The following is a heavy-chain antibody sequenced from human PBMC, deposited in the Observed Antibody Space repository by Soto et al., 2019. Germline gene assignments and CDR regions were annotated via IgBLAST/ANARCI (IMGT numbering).Heavy chain of an antibody. V-gene: IGHV1-69*01. Sequence: VQLVQSGAEVKQPGSSVKLSCKASGGTFNRYTISWVRQAPGQGLEWMGGIIPIFGTANYAQKFQGRVAIIADESTSAAYMELRSLRSVDTAVYYCALWGFRDGNNSKYNYSGMDVWGQGTTVTVSS. D-gene: IGHD1-1*01. CDR3: ALWGFRDGNNSKYNYSGMDV. CDR1: GGTFNRYT. CDR2: IIPIFGTA. J-gene: IGHJ6*02.